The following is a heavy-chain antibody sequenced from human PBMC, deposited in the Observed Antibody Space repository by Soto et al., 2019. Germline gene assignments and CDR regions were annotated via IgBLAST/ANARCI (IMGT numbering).Heavy chain of an antibody. D-gene: IGHD1-26*01. CDR2: ISSSSSYT. CDR1: GFTFSDYY. CDR3: ARRYIVGAEDAFDI. J-gene: IGHJ3*02. V-gene: IGHV3-11*06. Sequence: QVQLVESGGGLVKPGGSLRLSCAASGFTFSDYYMSWIRQAPGKGLEWVSYISSSSSYTNYADSVKGRFTISRDNAKNSLYLQKNSLRAEDTAVYYCARRYIVGAEDAFDIWGQGTMVTVSS.